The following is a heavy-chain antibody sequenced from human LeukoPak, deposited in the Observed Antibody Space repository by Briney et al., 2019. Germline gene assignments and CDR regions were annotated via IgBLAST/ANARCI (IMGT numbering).Heavy chain of an antibody. CDR2: ISYDGSNK. CDR3: ASGDDFWSGYQY. V-gene: IGHV3-30-3*01. D-gene: IGHD3-3*01. CDR1: GFTFSSYA. Sequence: GGSLGLSCAASGFTFSSYAMHWVRQAPGKGLEWVAVISYDGSNKYYADSVKGRFTISRDNSKNTLYLQMNSLRAEDTAVYYCASGDDFWSGYQYWGQGTLVTVSS. J-gene: IGHJ4*02.